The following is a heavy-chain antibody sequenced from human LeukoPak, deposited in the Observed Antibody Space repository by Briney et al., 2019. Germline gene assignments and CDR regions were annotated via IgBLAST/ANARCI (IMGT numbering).Heavy chain of an antibody. Sequence: SETLSLTCTVSGGSISSGEYCWSWIRQHPGKGLEWIGYIYYSGSTYYNPSPKSRVSISVDTSKNQFSLKLNSATAADTAMYYCATTFSGYVSSWPEYFQHWGQGSLVTVS. CDR2: IYYSGST. V-gene: IGHV4-31*03. J-gene: IGHJ1*01. D-gene: IGHD6-13*01. CDR1: GGSISSGEYC. CDR3: ATTFSGYVSSWPEYFQH.